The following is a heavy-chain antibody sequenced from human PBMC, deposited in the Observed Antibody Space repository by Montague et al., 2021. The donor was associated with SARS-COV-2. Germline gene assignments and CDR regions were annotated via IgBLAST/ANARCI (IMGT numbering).Heavy chain of an antibody. CDR3: ARRLEERLPYYYYGLDV. CDR1: GFAVNSNY. V-gene: IGHV3-66*01. J-gene: IGHJ6*02. CDR2: IYSGGTT. D-gene: IGHD1/OR15-1a*01. Sequence: SLRLSCAATGFAVNSNYMTWVRQAPGKGLEWVSVIYSGGTTYYANSVKDRFTISRGSSKNTVHLQMNSLRVDDTAVYYCARRLEERLPYYYYGLDVWGQGTTVTVS.